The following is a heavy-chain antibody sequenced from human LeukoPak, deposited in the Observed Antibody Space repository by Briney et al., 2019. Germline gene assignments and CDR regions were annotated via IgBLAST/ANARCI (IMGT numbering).Heavy chain of an antibody. J-gene: IGHJ4*02. V-gene: IGHV3-23*01. CDR2: ISGSGGGT. Sequence: GGSLRLSCAASGLTFSNSAMSWVRQAPGKGLEWVSAISGSGGGTYYADSVKGRFTISRDNSKNTVDMQMNSLRAEDTAVYYCAKEAVENFDYWGQGTLVTVSS. CDR1: GLTFSNSA. CDR3: AKEAVENFDY.